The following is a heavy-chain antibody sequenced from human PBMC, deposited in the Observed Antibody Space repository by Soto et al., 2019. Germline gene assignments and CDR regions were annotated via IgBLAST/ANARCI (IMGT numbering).Heavy chain of an antibody. CDR3: AKTTMIVVVIYYFDY. Sequence: EVQLLESGGGLVQPGGSLRLSCAASGFTFSSDAMSWVRQAPGKGLEWVSAISGSGGSTYYADSVKGRFTISRDNSKNTLYLQMNSLRAEDTAVYYCAKTTMIVVVIYYFDYWGQGTLVTVSS. D-gene: IGHD3-22*01. V-gene: IGHV3-23*01. CDR2: ISGSGGST. CDR1: GFTFSSDA. J-gene: IGHJ4*02.